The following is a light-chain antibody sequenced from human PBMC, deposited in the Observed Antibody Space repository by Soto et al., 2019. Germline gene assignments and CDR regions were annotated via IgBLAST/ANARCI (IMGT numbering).Light chain of an antibody. CDR2: GNN. CDR3: QSYDSSLSGSV. CDR1: SSNIGAGYE. V-gene: IGLV1-40*01. Sequence: QSVLTQPPSVSGAPGQRVTISCTGSSSNIGAGYEVHWYQQLPGTAPKLLIYGNNNRPSGVPDRFSGSKSGTSASLAITGLQAEDEADYYCQSYDSSLSGSVIGGGTKLTVL. J-gene: IGLJ3*02.